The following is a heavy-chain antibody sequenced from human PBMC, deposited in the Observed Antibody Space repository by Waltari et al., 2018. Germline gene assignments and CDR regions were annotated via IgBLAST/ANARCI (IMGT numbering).Heavy chain of an antibody. CDR3: AREPRIAAAGRGQDYYYYYGMDV. V-gene: IGHV4-61*02. Sequence: QVQLQESGPGLVKPSQTLSLTCTVSGGSISSGSYYWSWIRQPAGKGLEWIGRIYTSGSTNYNPSLKGRVSISVDTSKNQFSLKLSSVTAADTAVYYCAREPRIAAAGRGQDYYYYYGMDVWGQGTTVTVSS. J-gene: IGHJ6*02. CDR1: GGSISSGSYY. CDR2: IYTSGST. D-gene: IGHD6-13*01.